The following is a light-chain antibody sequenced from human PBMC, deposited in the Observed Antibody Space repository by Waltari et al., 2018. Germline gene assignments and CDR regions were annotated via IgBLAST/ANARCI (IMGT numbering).Light chain of an antibody. J-gene: IGLJ3*02. Sequence: QSVLTQPPSASGTPGQRVTISCSGSTSKIGNNPVTWYQQVPGTAPKVLIYNDDQRPWGVPDRFSVSKSGPSASLAISGLQSDDEGDYYCAARDDSLNVWVFGGGTRVTVL. CDR1: TSKIGNNP. V-gene: IGLV1-44*01. CDR3: AARDDSLNVWV. CDR2: NDD.